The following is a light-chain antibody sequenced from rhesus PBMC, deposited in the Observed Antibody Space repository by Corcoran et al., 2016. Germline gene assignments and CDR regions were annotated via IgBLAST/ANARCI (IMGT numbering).Light chain of an antibody. CDR2: RAS. CDR3: LQHDDSPFT. CDR1: QGIGRW. Sequence: DIQMTQSPSSLSASVGDTVTITCQASQGIGRWLAWYQQKPGKDPKILIYRASNLESGVPSRFSGSGSGTDFTLTISSLQPEDFATYYCLQHDDSPFTFGPGTNLDIK. V-gene: IGKV1-22*01. J-gene: IGKJ3*01.